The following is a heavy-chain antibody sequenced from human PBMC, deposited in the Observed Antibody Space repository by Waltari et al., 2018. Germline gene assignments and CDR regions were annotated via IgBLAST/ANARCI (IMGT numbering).Heavy chain of an antibody. Sequence: EVQLVESGGGLVQPGGSLRLSCAASGFTFSSYWMSWVRQAPGKGLEWVANIKQDGSEKYYVDSVKGRFTISRDNAKNSLYLQMNSLRAEDTAVYYCARSRITIFGVADYWGQGTLVTVSS. CDR1: GFTFSSYW. V-gene: IGHV3-7*01. CDR3: ARSRITIFGVADY. J-gene: IGHJ4*02. CDR2: IKQDGSEK. D-gene: IGHD3-3*01.